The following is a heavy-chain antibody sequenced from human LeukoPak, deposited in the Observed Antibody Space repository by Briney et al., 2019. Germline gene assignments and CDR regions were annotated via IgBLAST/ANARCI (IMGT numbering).Heavy chain of an antibody. Sequence: SQTLSLTCTVSGGSMSSGGDYWTWIRQHPGKGLEWIGYISSRGNTYHNPSLKSRLTISLDTSKSQFSLQLNSATAADTAVYYCARGPSFGSSSRFDSWGQGTLVTVSS. D-gene: IGHD6-6*01. CDR1: GGSMSSGGDY. V-gene: IGHV4-31*03. J-gene: IGHJ4*02. CDR3: ARGPSFGSSSRFDS. CDR2: ISSRGNT.